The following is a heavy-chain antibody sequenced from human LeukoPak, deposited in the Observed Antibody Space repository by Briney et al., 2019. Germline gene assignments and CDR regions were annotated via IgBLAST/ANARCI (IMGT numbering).Heavy chain of an antibody. Sequence: GASVKVSCKASGYTFSGYYMHWVRQAPGQGLEWMGRINPNSGGTNYAQKFQGRVTMTRDTSISTAYMELSRLRSDDTAMYYCAAHRYYYGSGSYSSGYWGQGTLVTVSS. CDR1: GYTFSGYY. CDR2: INPNSGGT. V-gene: IGHV1-2*06. CDR3: AAHRYYYGSGSYSSGY. D-gene: IGHD3-10*01. J-gene: IGHJ4*02.